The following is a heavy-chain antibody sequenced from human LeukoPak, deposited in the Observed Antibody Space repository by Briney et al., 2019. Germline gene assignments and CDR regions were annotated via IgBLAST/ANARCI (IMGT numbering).Heavy chain of an antibody. J-gene: IGHJ4*02. V-gene: IGHV3-23*01. CDR1: GVLFSSYA. D-gene: IGHD3-10*01. Sequence: GGSLRLSCAASGVLFSSYAMSWVRQAPGKGLEWVSGISGSGGNTYHADSVKGRFTISRDNSKNTLYLQMDSLRAEDTAVYYCAKAGVVATMIRGVIVGFFDYWGQGTLVTVSS. CDR2: ISGSGGNT. CDR3: AKAGVVATMIRGVIVGFFDY.